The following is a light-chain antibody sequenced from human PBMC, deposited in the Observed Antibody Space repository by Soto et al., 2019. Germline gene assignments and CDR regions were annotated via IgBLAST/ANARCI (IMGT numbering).Light chain of an antibody. J-gene: IGKJ2*01. V-gene: IGKV1-39*01. CDR1: QNIAGY. Sequence: DIQMTQSPSSLSVSVGDRVTITCRASQNIAGYLNWYQQKPGKAPELLIYGSSTLQSGVPSSFSGSGSGTDFTLTISSLQPEDFATYCCQQTYITPYTFGQGTNLEIK. CDR2: GSS. CDR3: QQTYITPYT.